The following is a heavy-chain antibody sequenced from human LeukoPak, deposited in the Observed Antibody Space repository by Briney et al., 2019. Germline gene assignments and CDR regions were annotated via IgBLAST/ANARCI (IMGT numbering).Heavy chain of an antibody. CDR1: GGSISSHY. CDR2: IYYSGST. J-gene: IGHJ5*02. Sequence: PSETLSLTCTVSGGSISSHYWSWIRQPPGKGLEWIGYIYYSGSTNYNPSLKSRVTISVDTSKNQFSLKLSSVTAADTAVYYCARDRGGNMGFDPWGQGTLVTVSS. D-gene: IGHD2/OR15-2a*01. CDR3: ARDRGGNMGFDP. V-gene: IGHV4-59*11.